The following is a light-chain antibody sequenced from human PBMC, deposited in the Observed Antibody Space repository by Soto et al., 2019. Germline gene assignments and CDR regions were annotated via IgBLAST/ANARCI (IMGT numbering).Light chain of an antibody. CDR1: QSISSY. Sequence: DIQITQSPSSLSASVGDRVTITCRSSQSISSYLNWYQQKPGKAPKLLIYAASSLQSGVPSRFSGSGSGTDFTLTISSLQPEDFATYYCQQSYSTLITFGQATRLEIK. J-gene: IGKJ5*01. CDR3: QQSYSTLIT. V-gene: IGKV1-39*01. CDR2: AAS.